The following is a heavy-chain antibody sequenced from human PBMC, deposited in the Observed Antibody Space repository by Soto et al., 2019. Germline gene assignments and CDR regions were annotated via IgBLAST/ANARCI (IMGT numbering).Heavy chain of an antibody. CDR1: GFTFSSYA. J-gene: IGHJ3*02. Sequence: QVQLVESGGGVVQPGRSLRLSCAASGFTFSSYAISWVRQAPGQGLEWMGGIIPIFGTANYAQKFQGRVTITADKSTSTAYMELSSLRSEDTAVYYCASATMNGAFDIWGQGTMVTVSS. CDR2: IIPIFGTA. CDR3: ASATMNGAFDI. V-gene: IGHV1-69*06. D-gene: IGHD3-22*01.